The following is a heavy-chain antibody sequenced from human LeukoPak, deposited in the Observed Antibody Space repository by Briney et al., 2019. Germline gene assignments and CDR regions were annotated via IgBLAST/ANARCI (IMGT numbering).Heavy chain of an antibody. D-gene: IGHD1-1*01. J-gene: IGHJ3*02. Sequence: PGGSLRLSCAASGFTFSDYYMSWIRQAPGKGLEWVSYISSSGSTIYYADSVKGRFTISRDNSKNTLYLQMNSLRAEDTAVYYCARDLTTWGAFDIWGQGTMVTVSS. CDR1: GFTFSDYY. CDR3: ARDLTTWGAFDI. V-gene: IGHV3-11*01. CDR2: ISSSGSTI.